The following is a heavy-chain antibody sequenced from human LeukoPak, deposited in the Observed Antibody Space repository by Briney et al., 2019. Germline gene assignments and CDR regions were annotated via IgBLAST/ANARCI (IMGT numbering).Heavy chain of an antibody. CDR3: ARGSDREANCLDY. Sequence: HPGRSLRLSWAASGFIFSDSVMYWVRQAPGKGLEWVAIVSYDGTTTGHADFLNGRFTISRDNSKNTVYLQMNNLRPEYTAVYFCARGSDREANCLDYWGQGTLVTVSS. CDR1: GFIFSDSV. J-gene: IGHJ4*02. CDR2: VSYDGTTT. V-gene: IGHV3-30*04. D-gene: IGHD2-15*01.